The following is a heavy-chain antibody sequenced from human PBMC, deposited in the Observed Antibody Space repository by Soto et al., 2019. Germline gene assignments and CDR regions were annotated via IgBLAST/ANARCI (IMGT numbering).Heavy chain of an antibody. CDR1: GFTFRWFG. Sequence: QVQLVELGGGVVQPGRSLRLSCAGSGFTFRWFGMNWVRQAPGKGLEWVARISNDGSNEYYVDSVKGRFTISRDNSKNTLYLQMDSLRAEDTAVYYCAKGEVRGIIPSYFDYWGLGTLVTVSS. D-gene: IGHD3-10*01. J-gene: IGHJ4*02. V-gene: IGHV3-30*18. CDR3: AKGEVRGIIPSYFDY. CDR2: ISNDGSNE.